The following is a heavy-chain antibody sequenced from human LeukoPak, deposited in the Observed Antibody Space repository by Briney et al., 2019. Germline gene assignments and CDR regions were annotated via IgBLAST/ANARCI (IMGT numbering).Heavy chain of an antibody. Sequence: RAGGSLRLSCAGSGFTFSSSAMTWVRQPPGKGLEWIGSIHYGGSAFYNPSLKSRVTMSVDTSKNQFSLKLSSVTAADTAIYYCARPGYSSSWSYFDYWGRGTLVTVSS. V-gene: IGHV4-39*01. CDR2: IHYGGSA. CDR1: GFTFSSSA. CDR3: ARPGYSSSWSYFDY. D-gene: IGHD6-13*01. J-gene: IGHJ4*02.